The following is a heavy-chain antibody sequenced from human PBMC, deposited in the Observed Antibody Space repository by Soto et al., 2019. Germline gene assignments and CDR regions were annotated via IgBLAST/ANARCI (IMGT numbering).Heavy chain of an antibody. CDR3: ARGSAFTMVRGTFFDS. V-gene: IGHV4-30-4*01. CDR1: GDSISSGDYF. D-gene: IGHD3-10*01. J-gene: IGHJ4*02. Sequence: QVQLQESGPGLVKPSQTLSLTCTVSGDSISSGDYFWTWIRQPPGMDLEWLGYIYYSGNAYYSPSLKSRLPISIDTSKNQFSLKLSSVTAADTALYYCARGSAFTMVRGTFFDSWGPGSLVTVSS. CDR2: IYYSGNA.